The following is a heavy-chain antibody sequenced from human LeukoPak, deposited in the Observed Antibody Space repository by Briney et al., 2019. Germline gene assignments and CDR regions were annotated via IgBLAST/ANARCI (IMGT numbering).Heavy chain of an antibody. D-gene: IGHD1-1*01. V-gene: IGHV3-23*01. CDR1: GFTFSNYA. CDR2: ISGSGDST. Sequence: GGSLRLSCAASGFTFSNYAMRWVRQAPGKGLEWVSGISGSGDSTYYADSVKGRFTISRDNSKNTLYLQMNSLTAEDTAIYYCAKATGTLGNWGQGTLVTVSS. J-gene: IGHJ4*02. CDR3: AKATGTLGN.